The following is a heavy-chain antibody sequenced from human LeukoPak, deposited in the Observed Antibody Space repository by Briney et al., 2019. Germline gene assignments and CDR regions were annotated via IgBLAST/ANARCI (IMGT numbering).Heavy chain of an antibody. CDR3: ARELSSGWLDY. CDR1: GFTFSNYW. CDR2: IKQDGSEK. J-gene: IGHJ4*02. V-gene: IGHV3-7*01. D-gene: IGHD6-19*01. Sequence: GGSLRLSCAASGFTFSNYWMSWVRQAPGKGLEWVANIKQDGSEKYYVDSVNGRFIISRDNPKKSQYLQMNSLRAEDTAVYYCARELSSGWLDYWGQGTLVTVSS.